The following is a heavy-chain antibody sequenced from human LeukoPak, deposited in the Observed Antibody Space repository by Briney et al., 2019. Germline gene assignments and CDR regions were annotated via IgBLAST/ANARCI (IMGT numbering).Heavy chain of an antibody. CDR3: AKDSRSGYYGALDY. CDR1: GFTFSSYA. V-gene: IGHV3-23*01. D-gene: IGHD3-22*01. Sequence: GGSLRLSCAASGFTFSSYAMTWVRQAPGKGLEWVSAIGSSGGSTYYADSVKGRFTISRDNSKNTPYLQMNSLRAEDTAVYYCAKDSRSGYYGALDYWGQGTLVTVSS. J-gene: IGHJ4*02. CDR2: IGSSGGST.